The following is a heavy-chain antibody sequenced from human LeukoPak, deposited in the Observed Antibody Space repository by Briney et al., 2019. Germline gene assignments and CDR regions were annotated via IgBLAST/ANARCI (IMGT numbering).Heavy chain of an antibody. D-gene: IGHD3-9*01. CDR1: GYNFTNYW. J-gene: IGHJ4*02. CDR2: IYPGDSDT. V-gene: IGHV5-51*01. Sequence: GESLKISCKGSGYNFTNYWIGWVRQMPGKGLEWMGIIYPGDSDTRYSPSFQGQVTISADKSISTAYLQWSSLKASDTAMYYCARRYYDLLTGSYYFDYWGQGTLVTVSS. CDR3: ARRYYDLLTGSYYFDY.